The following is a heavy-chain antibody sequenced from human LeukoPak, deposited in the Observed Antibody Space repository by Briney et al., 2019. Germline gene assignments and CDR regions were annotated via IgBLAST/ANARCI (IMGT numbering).Heavy chain of an antibody. CDR1: GFTFGDFA. Sequence: PGRSLRLSCASSGFTFGDFAMHWVRQAPGKGLEWVAGLGWNGGSIGYAASVMGRFTISRDNARNSLYLQMNSLRAEDTALYYCAKDISPSYDSSGYLGHDAFDVWGQGTMVTVSS. CDR3: AKDISPSYDSSGYLGHDAFDV. D-gene: IGHD3-22*01. J-gene: IGHJ3*01. V-gene: IGHV3-9*01. CDR2: LGWNGGSI.